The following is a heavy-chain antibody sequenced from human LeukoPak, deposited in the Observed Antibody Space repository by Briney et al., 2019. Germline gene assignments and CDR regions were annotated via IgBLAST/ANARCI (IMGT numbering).Heavy chain of an antibody. J-gene: IGHJ1*01. D-gene: IGHD5-24*01. CDR1: GFTFSSYG. CDR3: AKDSGPEMATIGGYFQH. CDR2: ISYDGSNK. V-gene: IGHV3-30*18. Sequence: GGSLRLSCAASGFTFSSYGMHWVRQAPGKGLEWVAVISYDGSNKYYADSVKGRFTISRDNSKNTLYLQMNSLRAEDTAVYYCAKDSGPEMATIGGYFQHWGQGTLVTVSS.